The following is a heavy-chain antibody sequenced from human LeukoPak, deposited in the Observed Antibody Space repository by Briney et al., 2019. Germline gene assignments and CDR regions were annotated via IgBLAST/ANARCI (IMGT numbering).Heavy chain of an antibody. Sequence: GGSLRLSCAVSGITLSNYGMSWVRQAPGKGLVWVAGISGSAGGTYYADSVKGRFTISRDNAKNTLYLQLNNLRAEDTAVYFCAKRGVMIRVILVGFYKEAYYFDSWGQGALVTVSS. CDR2: ISGSAGGT. V-gene: IGHV3-23*01. CDR1: GITLSNYG. CDR3: AKRGVMIRVILVGFYKEAYYFDS. D-gene: IGHD3-10*01. J-gene: IGHJ4*02.